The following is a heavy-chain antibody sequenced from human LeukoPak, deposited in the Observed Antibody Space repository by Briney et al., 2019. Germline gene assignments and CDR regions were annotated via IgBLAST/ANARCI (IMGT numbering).Heavy chain of an antibody. D-gene: IGHD4-11*01. CDR1: GGSISSSRYY. V-gene: IGHV4-39*01. J-gene: IGHJ3*02. CDR3: ASALQGAFDI. CDR2: IYYSGST. Sequence: SETLPLTCTVSGGSISSSRYYWGWIRQPPGKGLEWIGNIYYSGSTYYNPSLKSRVTISVDTSKNQFSLKLSSVTAADTAVYYCASALQGAFDIWGQGTMVTVSS.